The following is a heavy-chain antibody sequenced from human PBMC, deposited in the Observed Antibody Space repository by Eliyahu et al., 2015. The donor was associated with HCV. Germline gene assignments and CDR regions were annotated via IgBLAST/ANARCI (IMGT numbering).Heavy chain of an antibody. V-gene: IGHV4-39*07. J-gene: IGHJ3*02. D-gene: IGHD2-15*01. CDR1: GDSISRSTYY. CDR3: ARPFCSGPHCYXDAFDI. CDR2: IFHSGSI. Sequence: QPXLQESGPGLVKPSETLSLTCTVXGDSISRSTYYWGWIRQSPGRGLEWIGSIFHSGSIFYNPSLKSRVTISIDTPKNQFSLKLSSVTAADTAVYYCARPFCSGPHCYXDAFDIWGQGTMVTVSS.